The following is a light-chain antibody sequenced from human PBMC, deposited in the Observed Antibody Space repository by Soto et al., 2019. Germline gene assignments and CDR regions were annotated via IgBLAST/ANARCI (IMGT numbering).Light chain of an antibody. CDR1: SSDIGAYNF. CDR3: SSYAGSSGLV. CDR2: DVS. V-gene: IGLV2-14*01. J-gene: IGLJ2*01. Sequence: QSVLTQPASVSGSPGQSITISCTGTSSDIGAYNFVSWYQQHPGKAPKLLIYDVSFRPSGVSDRFSGSKSGSTASLTISGLQSEDEADYYCSSYAGSSGLVSGGGTKLTVL.